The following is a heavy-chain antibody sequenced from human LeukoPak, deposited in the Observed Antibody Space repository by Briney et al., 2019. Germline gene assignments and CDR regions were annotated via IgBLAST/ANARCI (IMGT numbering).Heavy chain of an antibody. CDR2: VYYTGST. Sequence: ETLSLTCTVSGGSISSSGYYWGWIRQPPGKGLEWIGTVYYTGSTYYNPSLKSRVTTSEDTSRNQFSLKLNSVTAADTAVYYCARGSGTYYYDSGGYLNWFDPRGQGILVTVSS. V-gene: IGHV4-39*01. J-gene: IGHJ5*02. D-gene: IGHD3-22*01. CDR1: GGSISSSGYY. CDR3: ARGSGTYYYDSGGYLNWFDP.